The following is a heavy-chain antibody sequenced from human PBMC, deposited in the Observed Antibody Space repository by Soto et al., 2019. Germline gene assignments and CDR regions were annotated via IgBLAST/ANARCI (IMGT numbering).Heavy chain of an antibody. J-gene: IGHJ6*02. CDR2: IWDDGSNK. Sequence: QVQLVESGGGVVQPGRSLRLSCAASGFTFSSYGMHWVRQAPGKGLEWVAVIWDDGSNKYYADSVKGRFTISRDNSKNALYLQMNSLRAEDTAVYYCARNQKQLWLISSMDVWGQGTTVTVSS. V-gene: IGHV3-33*01. CDR3: ARNQKQLWLISSMDV. CDR1: GFTFSSYG. D-gene: IGHD5-18*01.